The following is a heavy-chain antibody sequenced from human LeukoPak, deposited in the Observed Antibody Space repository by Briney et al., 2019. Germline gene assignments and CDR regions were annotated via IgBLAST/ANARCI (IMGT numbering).Heavy chain of an antibody. CDR3: ARDNIGPNWAFDY. CDR2: IYHSGST. D-gene: IGHD7-27*01. CDR1: GYSISSGYY. V-gene: IGHV4-38-2*02. Sequence: PSETLSLTCTVSGYSISSGYYWGWIRQPPGKGLEWIGSIYHSGSTYYNPSLKSRVTISVDTSKNQFSLKLSSVTAADTAVYYCARDNIGPNWAFDYWGQGTLVTVSS. J-gene: IGHJ4*02.